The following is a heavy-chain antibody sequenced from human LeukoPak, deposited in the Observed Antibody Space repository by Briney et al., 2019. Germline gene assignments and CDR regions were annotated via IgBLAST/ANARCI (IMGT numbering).Heavy chain of an antibody. Sequence: GASVKVSCKASGYTFTGYYMHWVRQAPGQGLEWMGWINPNSGGTNYAQKFQGRVTMTRDTSISTAYMELSRLRSDDTAVYYCAREVGPYGDAPLSFDYWGQGTLVTVSS. CDR3: AREVGPYGDAPLSFDY. CDR1: GYTFTGYY. D-gene: IGHD4-17*01. J-gene: IGHJ4*02. V-gene: IGHV1-2*02. CDR2: INPNSGGT.